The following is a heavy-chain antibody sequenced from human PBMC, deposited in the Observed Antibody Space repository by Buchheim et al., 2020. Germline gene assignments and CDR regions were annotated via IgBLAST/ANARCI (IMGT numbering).Heavy chain of an antibody. D-gene: IGHD6-13*01. CDR1: GFTFSSYA. Sequence: QVQLVESGGGVVQPGRSLRLSCAASGFTFSSYAMHWVRQAPGKGLEWVAVISYDGSNKYYADSVKGRFTISRDNSKNTLYLQMNSLRAEDTAVYYCARAAAAADLYYYYGMDVWGQRTT. V-gene: IGHV3-30-3*01. J-gene: IGHJ6*02. CDR3: ARAAAAADLYYYYGMDV. CDR2: ISYDGSNK.